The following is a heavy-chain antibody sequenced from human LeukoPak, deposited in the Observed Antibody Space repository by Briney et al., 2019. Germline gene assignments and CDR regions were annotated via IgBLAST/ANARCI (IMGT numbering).Heavy chain of an antibody. CDR3: ARGAYSSSLNWFDP. J-gene: IGHJ5*02. CDR1: GYTFTGYY. Sequence: ASVKVSCKASGYTFTGYYMHWVRQATGQGLEWMGWINPNSGGTNYAQKFQGRVTMTRDTSISTAYMELSRLRSDDTAVYYCARGAYSSSLNWFDPWGQGTLVTVSS. V-gene: IGHV1-2*02. D-gene: IGHD6-13*01. CDR2: INPNSGGT.